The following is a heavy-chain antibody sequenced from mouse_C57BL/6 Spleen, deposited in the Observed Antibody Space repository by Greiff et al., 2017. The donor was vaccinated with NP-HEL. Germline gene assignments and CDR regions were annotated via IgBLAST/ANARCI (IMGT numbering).Heavy chain of an antibody. V-gene: IGHV1-9*01. CDR3: ARFNVTTVVAKGSYFDY. Sequence: QVQLQQSGAELMKPGASVKLSCKASGYTFTGYWIEWVKQRPGHGLEWIGEILPGSGSTNYNEKFKGKATFTADTSSNTAYMQLSSLTTEDSAIYYCARFNVTTVVAKGSYFDYWGQGTTLTVSS. CDR2: ILPGSGST. J-gene: IGHJ2*01. D-gene: IGHD1-1*01. CDR1: GYTFTGYW.